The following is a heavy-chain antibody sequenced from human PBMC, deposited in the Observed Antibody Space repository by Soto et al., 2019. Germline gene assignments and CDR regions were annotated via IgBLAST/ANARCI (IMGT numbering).Heavy chain of an antibody. CDR2: ISYDGSNK. Sequence: VGSLRLSCAAPGFTFSSYGMHWVRQAPGKGLEWVAVISYDGSNKYYADSVKGRFTISRDNSKNTLYLQMNSLRAEDTAVYYCAKDPTYDYIWGSYRATYFDYWGQGTLVTSPQ. V-gene: IGHV3-30*18. CDR3: AKDPTYDYIWGSYRATYFDY. CDR1: GFTFSSYG. J-gene: IGHJ4*02. D-gene: IGHD3-16*02.